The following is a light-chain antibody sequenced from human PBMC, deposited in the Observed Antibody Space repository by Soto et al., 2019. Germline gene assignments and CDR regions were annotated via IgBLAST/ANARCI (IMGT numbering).Light chain of an antibody. CDR1: TSDVRTYKY. CDR2: EVS. J-gene: IGLJ2*01. CDR3: SSYTSRSTPV. Sequence: QSALTQPASVSGSPGQSITISCTGTTSDVRTYKYVSWYQQLPGKAPKLMIYEVSNRPSGVSNRFSGSKSGNTASLTISELQAEDEADYYCSSYTSRSTPVFGGGTKVTVL. V-gene: IGLV2-14*01.